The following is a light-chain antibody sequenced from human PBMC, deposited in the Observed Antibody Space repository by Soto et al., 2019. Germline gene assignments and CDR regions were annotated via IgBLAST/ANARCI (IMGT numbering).Light chain of an antibody. V-gene: IGLV2-14*01. J-gene: IGLJ1*01. Sequence: QSVLTQPASVSGSPGQSITISCTGTSSDVGAFNYVSWYQQHPGKAPKLMIYDVSNRPSGGSNRFSGSKSGNTASLTISGLQVEDEADYYCHSYTSSTTSYIFGPGTKVTVL. CDR3: HSYTSSTTSYI. CDR1: SSDVGAFNY. CDR2: DVS.